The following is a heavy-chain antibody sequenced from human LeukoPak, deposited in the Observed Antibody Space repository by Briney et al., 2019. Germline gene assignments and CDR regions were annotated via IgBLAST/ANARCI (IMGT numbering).Heavy chain of an antibody. CDR2: INPNSGGT. D-gene: IGHD3-22*01. CDR3: ARSLWYYDSRGTTYDDY. Sequence: ASVKVSCKASGYTFTGYYMHWVRPAPGQGLEWMGWINPNSGGTNYAQKFQGRVTMTRDTSISTAYMELSRLRSDDTAVYYCARSLWYYDSRGTTYDDYWGQGTLVTVSS. V-gene: IGHV1-2*02. J-gene: IGHJ4*02. CDR1: GYTFTGYY.